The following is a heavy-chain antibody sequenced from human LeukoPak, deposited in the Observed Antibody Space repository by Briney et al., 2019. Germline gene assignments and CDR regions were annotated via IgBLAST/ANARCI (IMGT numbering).Heavy chain of an antibody. CDR2: ISAYNGNT. D-gene: IGHD1-26*01. V-gene: IGHV1-18*01. Sequence: ASVKVSCKASGYTFTSYGISWVRQAPGQGLEWMGWISAYNGNTNYAQKLQGRVTMTTDTSTSTASMELRSLRSDDTAVYYCAGSIVGATRVLDPWGQGTLVTVSS. J-gene: IGHJ5*02. CDR3: AGSIVGATRVLDP. CDR1: GYTFTSYG.